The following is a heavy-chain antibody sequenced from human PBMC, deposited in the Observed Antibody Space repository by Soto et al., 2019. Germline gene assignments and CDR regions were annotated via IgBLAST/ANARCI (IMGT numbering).Heavy chain of an antibody. Sequence: EVQLVESGGGLVQPGGSLRLSCEASGFTFRNYDMHWVRQGTGKGLEWVSGISAAGDQDYADSVAGRFTISRENAQNYFFLQMNSLRVGDTAVYYCARTDRDFYGLDVWGQGTTVIVSS. CDR3: ARTDRDFYGLDV. V-gene: IGHV3-13*05. CDR2: ISAAGDQ. CDR1: GFTFRNYD. J-gene: IGHJ6*02.